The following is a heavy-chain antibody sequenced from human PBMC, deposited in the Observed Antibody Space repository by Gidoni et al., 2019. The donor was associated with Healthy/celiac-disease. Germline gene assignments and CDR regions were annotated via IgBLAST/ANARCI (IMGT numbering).Heavy chain of an antibody. CDR2: ISSSSSYI. CDR3: ARERDSSGYYYGS. Sequence: EVQLVESGGGLVKPGGSLRLSCAASGFTFSSYSMNWVRQAPGKGLEWVSSISSSSSYIYYADSVKGRFTISRDNAKNSLYLQMNSLRAEDTAVYYCARERDSSGYYYGSWGQGTLVTVSS. J-gene: IGHJ5*02. D-gene: IGHD3-22*01. V-gene: IGHV3-21*01. CDR1: GFTFSSYS.